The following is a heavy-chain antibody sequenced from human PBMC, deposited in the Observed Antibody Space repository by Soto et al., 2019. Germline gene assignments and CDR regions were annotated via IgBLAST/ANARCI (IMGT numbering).Heavy chain of an antibody. Sequence: GGSLRLSCAASGFTFSDYYMSWIRQAPGKGLEWVSYISSSGSTIYYADSVKGRFTISRDNAKNSLYLQMNSLRAEDTAVYYCARSRSSWYFSDFDYWGQGTLVTVSS. J-gene: IGHJ4*02. CDR2: ISSSGSTI. D-gene: IGHD6-13*01. CDR1: GFTFSDYY. CDR3: ARSRSSWYFSDFDY. V-gene: IGHV3-11*01.